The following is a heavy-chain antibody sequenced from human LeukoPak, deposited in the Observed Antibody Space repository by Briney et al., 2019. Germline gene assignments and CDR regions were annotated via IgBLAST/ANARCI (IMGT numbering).Heavy chain of an antibody. CDR2: ISTSSSYI. V-gene: IGHV3-21*04. J-gene: IGHJ4*02. CDR1: GFTFSSYE. CDR3: ATLNY. Sequence: GGSLRLSCAASGFTFSSYEMNWVRQAPGKGLEWVSSISTSSSYIYYADSVRGRFTISRDNSKNSLYLQMNSLRAEDTALYYCATLNYWGQGTLVTVSS.